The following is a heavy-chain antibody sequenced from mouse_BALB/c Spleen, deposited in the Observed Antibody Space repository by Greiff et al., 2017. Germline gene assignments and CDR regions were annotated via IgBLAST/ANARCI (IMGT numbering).Heavy chain of an antibody. V-gene: IGHV5-6-4*01. Sequence: DVMLVESGGGLVKPGGSLKLSCAASGFTFSSYTMSWVRQTPEKRLEWVATISSGGSYTYYPDSVKGRFTISRDNAKNTLYLQMSSLKSEDTAMYYCTRGQLGLRDWFAYWGQGTLVTVSA. CDR1: GFTFSSYT. J-gene: IGHJ3*01. CDR2: ISSGGSYT. D-gene: IGHD3-2*01. CDR3: TRGQLGLRDWFAY.